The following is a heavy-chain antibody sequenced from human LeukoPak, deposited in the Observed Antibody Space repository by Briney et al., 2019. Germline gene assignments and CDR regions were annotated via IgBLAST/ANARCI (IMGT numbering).Heavy chain of an antibody. D-gene: IGHD3-22*01. CDR1: GFTFSSYA. Sequence: PGGSLRLSCAASGFTFSSYAMSWVRQAPGKGLEWVSAISGSGGSTYYADSVKGRFTISRDNSKNTLYLQMNSLRAEDTAVYYCARIIVSTGHYYWDYWGQGTLVTVSS. V-gene: IGHV3-23*01. CDR3: ARIIVSTGHYYWDY. J-gene: IGHJ4*02. CDR2: ISGSGGST.